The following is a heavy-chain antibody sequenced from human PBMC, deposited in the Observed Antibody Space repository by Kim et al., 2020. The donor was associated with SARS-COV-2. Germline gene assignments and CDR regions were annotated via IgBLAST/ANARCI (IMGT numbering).Heavy chain of an antibody. V-gene: IGHV3-30*18. D-gene: IGHD3-22*01. CDR3: AKDSARLTIIAGAF. CDR2: ISYNGSTT. CDR1: GFTFSSYG. Sequence: GGSLRLSCAASGFTFSSYGMNWVRQAPGKGLEWVSVISYNGSTTYYADSVRGRFTISRDNSKNTLSLQMNSLRAEDTAVYYCAKDSARLTIIAGAF. J-gene: IGHJ3*01.